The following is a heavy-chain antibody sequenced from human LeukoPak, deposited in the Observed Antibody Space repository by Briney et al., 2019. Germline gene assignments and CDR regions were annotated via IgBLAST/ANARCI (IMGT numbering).Heavy chain of an antibody. CDR2: INHSGST. D-gene: IGHD2-15*01. Sequence: PSETLSLTCAVYGGSFSGYYWTWIRQPPGKGLEWIGEINHSGSTYYNPSLKSRVTISVDTSKNQFSPKLSSVTAADTAVYYCARRSCSGGTCYESRGWFDSWGQGTLVTVSS. J-gene: IGHJ5*01. CDR3: ARRSCSGGTCYESRGWFDS. V-gene: IGHV4-34*01. CDR1: GGSFSGYY.